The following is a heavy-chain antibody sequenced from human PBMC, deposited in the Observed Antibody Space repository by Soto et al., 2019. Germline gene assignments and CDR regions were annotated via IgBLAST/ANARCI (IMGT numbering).Heavy chain of an antibody. V-gene: IGHV1-69*13. CDR2: IIPIFGTA. CDR1: GGTFSSWA. D-gene: IGHD3-22*01. CDR3: AHDDTSRGGSPHTDYYYGMDL. J-gene: IGHJ6*02. Sequence: ASLKVSCKASGGTFSSWAISWVRQAPGQGLEWMGGIIPIFGTANYAQKFQGRVTITADESTSTAYMELSSLRSEDTAVYYCAHDDTSRGGSPHTDYYYGMDLWGQGTTVTVSS.